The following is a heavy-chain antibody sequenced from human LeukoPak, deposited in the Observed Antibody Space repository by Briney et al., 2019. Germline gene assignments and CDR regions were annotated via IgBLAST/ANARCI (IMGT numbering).Heavy chain of an antibody. V-gene: IGHV3-23*01. CDR3: ARAKPKNMVRGLIMRRESRYYFDY. D-gene: IGHD3-10*01. CDR1: GFTFSSYA. CDR2: LSGSGGST. Sequence: GSLRLSCAASGFTFSSYAMSWVRQAPGKGLEWVSCLSGSGGSTYYADSVKGRFTISRDNSKSTLYIQMNSLRAEDTAVYYCARAKPKNMVRGLIMRRESRYYFDYWGQGTLVTVSS. J-gene: IGHJ4*02.